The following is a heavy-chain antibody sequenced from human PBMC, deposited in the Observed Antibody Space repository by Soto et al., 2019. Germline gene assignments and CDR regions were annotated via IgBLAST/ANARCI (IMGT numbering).Heavy chain of an antibody. CDR1: GFTVSSNY. CDR3: ASHIAARPYYYYYYMDV. CDR2: IYSGGST. J-gene: IGHJ6*03. Sequence: TGGSLRLSCAASGFTVSSNYMSWVRQAPGKGLEWVSVIYSGGSTYYADSVKGRFTISRDNSKNTLYLQVNSLRAEDTAVYYCASHIAARPYYYYYYMDVWGKGTTVTVSS. D-gene: IGHD6-6*01. V-gene: IGHV3-66*04.